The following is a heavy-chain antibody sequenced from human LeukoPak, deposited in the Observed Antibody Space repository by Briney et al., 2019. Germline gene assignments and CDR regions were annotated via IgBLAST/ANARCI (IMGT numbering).Heavy chain of an antibody. V-gene: IGHV3-7*03. CDR3: ARGGGLDV. D-gene: IGHD3-16*01. Sequence: GGSLRLSCAASGFTFSSYWMNWARQAPGKGLEWVASINHNGNVNYYVDSVKGRFTISRDNAKDSLYLQMSSLRAEDTAVYFCARGGGLDVWGQGATVTVSS. CDR2: INHNGNVN. CDR1: GFTFSSYW. J-gene: IGHJ6*02.